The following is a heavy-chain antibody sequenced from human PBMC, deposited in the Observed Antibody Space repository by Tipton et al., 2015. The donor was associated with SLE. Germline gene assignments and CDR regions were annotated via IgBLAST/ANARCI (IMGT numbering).Heavy chain of an antibody. D-gene: IGHD3-9*01. CDR3: AGHPQLAYFDP. Sequence: LRLSCTVYTGSFSGYYWSWIRQPPGKGLEWIGEINHSGSTNYNPSLKSRVTISVDTSKNQFSLKLSSVTAADTAVYYCAGHPQLAYFDPWGPGTLVTVSS. CDR1: TGSFSGYY. J-gene: IGHJ4*02. CDR2: INHSGST. V-gene: IGHV4-34*01.